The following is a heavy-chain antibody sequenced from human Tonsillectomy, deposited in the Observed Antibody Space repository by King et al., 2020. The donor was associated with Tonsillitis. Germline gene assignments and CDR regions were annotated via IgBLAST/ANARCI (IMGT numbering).Heavy chain of an antibody. V-gene: IGHV1-3*01. D-gene: IGHD3-9*01. CDR2: INAGNGNT. Sequence: AQLVQSGAEVKKPGASVKVSCKASGYAFTSYAMHWVRQAPGQRLEWMGWINAGNGNTKYSQKFQGRVTITRDTSASTAYMELGSLRSEDTAVDYCARGGPYYDILTGYPSALPYPPDYWGQGTLVTVSS. CDR1: GYAFTSYA. J-gene: IGHJ4*02. CDR3: ARGGPYYDILTGYPSALPYPPDY.